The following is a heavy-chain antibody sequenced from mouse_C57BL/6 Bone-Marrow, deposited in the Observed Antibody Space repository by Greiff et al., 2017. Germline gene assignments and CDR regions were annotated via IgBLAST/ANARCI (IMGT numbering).Heavy chain of an antibody. D-gene: IGHD3-2*02. Sequence: VQLQQSGPELVKPGASVKISCKASGYSFTGYYMHWVKQSHGNILDWIGYIYPYNGVSSYNQKFKGKATLTVAKSSSTAYMELRSLTSEDSAVYYCAIGKLRLLAWFAYWGQGTLVTVSA. CDR3: AIGKLRLLAWFAY. J-gene: IGHJ3*01. CDR1: GYSFTGYY. V-gene: IGHV1-31*01. CDR2: IYPYNGVS.